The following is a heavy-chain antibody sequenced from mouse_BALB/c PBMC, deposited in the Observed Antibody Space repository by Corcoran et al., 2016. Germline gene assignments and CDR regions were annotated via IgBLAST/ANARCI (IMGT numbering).Heavy chain of an antibody. J-gene: IGHJ2*01. CDR1: GYTITRGYY. V-gene: IGHV3-6*02. Sequence: DVQLPESGPDIGKPSQYLSLTCSVSGYTITRGYYWNWIRQYPGNKLEWMGYISDDGSNNYNPARKNRISITRDTSKNQFFLKLNSVTTEDTATYYCAREDSLDYWGQGTTLTVSS. D-gene: IGHD3-2*01. CDR2: ISDDGSN. CDR3: AREDSLDY.